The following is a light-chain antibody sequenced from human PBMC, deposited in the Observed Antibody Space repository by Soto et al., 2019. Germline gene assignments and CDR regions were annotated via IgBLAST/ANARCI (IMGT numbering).Light chain of an antibody. V-gene: IGLV6-57*03. CDR2: NDN. CDR3: QSYDNSGYVV. CDR1: SGSVGSNY. Sequence: NFMLTQPHSVSESPGKTVTISCTRSSGSVGSNYVQWYQQRPGSAPTTVIYNDNQRPSGVPDRFSGSFDSCSNSGSLTISGLKTEDEADYYCQSYDNSGYVVFGGGTQLTVL. J-gene: IGLJ2*01.